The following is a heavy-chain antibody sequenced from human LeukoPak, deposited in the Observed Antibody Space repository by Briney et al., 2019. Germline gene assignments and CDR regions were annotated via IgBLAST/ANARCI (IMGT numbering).Heavy chain of an antibody. CDR1: GFTFNTYT. J-gene: IGHJ4*02. CDR2: INSRSSSI. CDR3: AKESGDCGADCLALSDH. V-gene: IGHV3-21*01. D-gene: IGHD2-21*02. Sequence: GGSLRLSCAASGFTFNTYTMSWVRQAPGKGLDWVSSINSRSSSIYYADSVKGRFTVSRDNTRNSLYLQMTSLRAEETAVYFCAKESGDCGADCLALSDHWGQRTLVTVSS.